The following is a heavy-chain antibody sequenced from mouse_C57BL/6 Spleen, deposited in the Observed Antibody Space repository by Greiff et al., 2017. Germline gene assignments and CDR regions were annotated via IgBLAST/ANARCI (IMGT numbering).Heavy chain of an antibody. CDR3: ARRLSGAWFAY. CDR1: GFTFSDYG. CDR2: ISSGSGTI. J-gene: IGHJ3*01. Sequence: DVMLVESGGGLVKPGGSLKLSCAASGFTFSDYGMHWVRQAPEKGLEWVAYISSGSGTIYYADTVEGRFTISRDNAKNTLFLQMSSLRSEDAAMYYCARRLSGAWFAYWGQGTLVTVSA. D-gene: IGHD3-2*02. V-gene: IGHV5-17*01.